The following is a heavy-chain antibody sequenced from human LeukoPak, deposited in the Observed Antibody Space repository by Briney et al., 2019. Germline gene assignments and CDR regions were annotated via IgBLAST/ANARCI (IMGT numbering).Heavy chain of an antibody. Sequence: PGGSLRLSCAASGFTFSDYYMSWIRQAPGKGLEWVSYISSSGSTIYYADSVKGRFTISRDNAKNSLYLQMNSLRAEDTAVYYCATDAPLRYFDWGNCYYYMDVWGKGTTVTVSS. CDR3: ATDAPLRYFDWGNCYYYMDV. V-gene: IGHV3-11*04. J-gene: IGHJ6*03. CDR2: ISSSGSTI. CDR1: GFTFSDYY. D-gene: IGHD3-9*01.